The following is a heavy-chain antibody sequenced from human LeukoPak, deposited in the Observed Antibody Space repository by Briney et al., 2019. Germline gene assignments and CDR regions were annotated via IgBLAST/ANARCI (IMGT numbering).Heavy chain of an antibody. J-gene: IGHJ4*02. V-gene: IGHV4-59*12. CDR1: GGSISSYY. CDR2: IHYSGST. CDR3: ARAPEYGLYYFDY. Sequence: PSETLSLTCSVSGGSISSYYWSWIRQPPGKGLEWIGYIHYSGSTNYNPSLKSRVTISADTSNNQFSLKLTSVTAADTAVYYCARAPEYGLYYFDYWGQGTLVTVSS. D-gene: IGHD1-14*01.